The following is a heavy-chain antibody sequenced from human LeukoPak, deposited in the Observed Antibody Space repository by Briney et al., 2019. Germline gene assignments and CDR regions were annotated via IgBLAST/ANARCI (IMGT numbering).Heavy chain of an antibody. J-gene: IGHJ4*02. V-gene: IGHV4-39*07. Sequence: KPSETLSLTCTVSGGSISSSSYYWGWIRQPPGKGLEWIGSMYYSGSTDYNPSLKSRVTISLDTSKNQFSLKLTSVTAADTAVYYGPRGIVKWYAVYWGQGTLVTGSS. CDR3: PRGIVKWYAVY. CDR1: GGSISSSSYY. D-gene: IGHD2-15*01. CDR2: MYYSGST.